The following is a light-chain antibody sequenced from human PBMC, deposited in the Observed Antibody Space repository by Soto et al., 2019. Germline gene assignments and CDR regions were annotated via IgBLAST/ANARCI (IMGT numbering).Light chain of an antibody. CDR3: QQYNSYSWT. Sequence: DIQMTQSPSTLSDSEGARVPTTSGASQRFSSWLAWYQQKPGKAPKLLIYKASSLQSGVPSRFSGSGSGTEFTLTISSLQPDDFATYYCQQYNSYSWTFGQGTKVEIK. J-gene: IGKJ1*01. CDR1: QRFSSW. V-gene: IGKV1-5*03. CDR2: KAS.